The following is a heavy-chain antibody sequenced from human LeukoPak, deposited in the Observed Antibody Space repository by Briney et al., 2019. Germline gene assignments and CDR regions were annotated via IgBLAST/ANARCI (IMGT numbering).Heavy chain of an antibody. V-gene: IGHV4-59*11. CDR2: IYYSGST. D-gene: IGHD2/OR15-2a*01. J-gene: IGHJ4*02. CDR3: ARVQGVYGYFDY. CDR1: GGSISSHY. Sequence: KASETLSLTCTVSGGSISSHYWSWIRQPPGKGLEWIGYIYYSGSTYYNPSLKSRVTISVDTSKNQFSLKLSSVTAADTAVYYCARVQGVYGYFDYWGQGTLVTVSS.